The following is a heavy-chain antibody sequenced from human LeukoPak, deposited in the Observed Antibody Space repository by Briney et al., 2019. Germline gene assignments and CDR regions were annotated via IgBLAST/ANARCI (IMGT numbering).Heavy chain of an antibody. J-gene: IGHJ4*02. Sequence: SETLSLTCTVSGGSISSSSYYWGWIRQPPGKGLEWIGSIYYSGSTYYNPSLKSRVTISVDTSKNQFSLQLNSVTPEDTAVYYCARAIGYCTNGVCYRPRFFDYWGQGTLVTVSS. CDR1: GGSISSSSYY. V-gene: IGHV4-39*01. D-gene: IGHD2-8*01. CDR2: IYYSGST. CDR3: ARAIGYCTNGVCYRPRFFDY.